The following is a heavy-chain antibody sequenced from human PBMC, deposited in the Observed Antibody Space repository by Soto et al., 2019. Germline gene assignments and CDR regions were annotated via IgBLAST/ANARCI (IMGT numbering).Heavy chain of an antibody. CDR2: IYYSGST. J-gene: IGHJ6*02. V-gene: IGHV4-39*01. CDR3: ARLRRFGGNSEYYYGMDV. D-gene: IGHD2-21*02. CDR1: GGSISSSSYY. Sequence: SETLSLTCTVSGGSISSSSYYWGWIRQPPGKGLEWIGSIYYSGSTYYNPSLKSRVTISVDTSKNQFSLKLSSVTAADTAVYYCARLRRFGGNSEYYYGMDVWGQGTTVTVSS.